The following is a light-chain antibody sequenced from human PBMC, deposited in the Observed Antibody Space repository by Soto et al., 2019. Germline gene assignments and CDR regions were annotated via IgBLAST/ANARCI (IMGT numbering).Light chain of an antibody. Sequence: DMVLTQSPGTLSLSPGERATLSCSASQSVSGNFLAWYQQKPGQAPRLLIYGASVRATGVPDRFSGGGSGTDFTLTISGLETDAFAQYFCQNYGSPPVTFGGGTKIEV. CDR2: GAS. J-gene: IGKJ4*01. V-gene: IGKV3-20*01. CDR1: QSVSGNF. CDR3: QNYGSPPVT.